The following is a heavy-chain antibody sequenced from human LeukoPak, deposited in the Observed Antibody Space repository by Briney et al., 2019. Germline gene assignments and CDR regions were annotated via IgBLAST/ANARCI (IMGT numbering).Heavy chain of an antibody. V-gene: IGHV3-23*01. CDR2: ISASGSST. Sequence: GGSLRLSCAASRFTFNNYAMNWVRQAPGKGLEWVSGISASGSSTYYTVSVQGRFTISRDNSKNTLYLQMNSLRAEDTAVYYCAKAEYDFWSGSFDHWGLGTLVTVSS. CDR1: RFTFNNYA. J-gene: IGHJ4*02. CDR3: AKAEYDFWSGSFDH. D-gene: IGHD3-3*01.